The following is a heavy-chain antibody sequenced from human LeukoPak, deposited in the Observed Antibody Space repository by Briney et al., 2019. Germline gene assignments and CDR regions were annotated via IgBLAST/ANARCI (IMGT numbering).Heavy chain of an antibody. Sequence: PGGSLRLSCAASGFTFRTYWMNWVRQAPGKGLEWVANIKQDGSEKYYVDSVKGRFTISRDDTKNSLYLQMNSLRAEDTAMYFCARGYSSSLDYWGQGTLVTVSS. J-gene: IGHJ4*02. CDR1: GFTFRTYW. V-gene: IGHV3-7*04. CDR2: IKQDGSEK. CDR3: ARGYSSSLDY. D-gene: IGHD6-6*01.